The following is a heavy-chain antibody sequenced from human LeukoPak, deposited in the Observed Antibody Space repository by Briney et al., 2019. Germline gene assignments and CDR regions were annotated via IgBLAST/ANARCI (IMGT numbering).Heavy chain of an antibody. J-gene: IGHJ4*02. Sequence: SETLSLTCTVSGGSISSYYWSWIRQPPGKGLEWIGYIYYSGSTNYNPSLKSRVTISVDTSKNQFSLKLSSVTAADTAVYYCARVRGSGYSEIDFWGQGTLVTVSS. CDR1: GGSISSYY. CDR2: IYYSGST. V-gene: IGHV4-59*01. CDR3: ARVRGSGYSEIDF. D-gene: IGHD3-22*01.